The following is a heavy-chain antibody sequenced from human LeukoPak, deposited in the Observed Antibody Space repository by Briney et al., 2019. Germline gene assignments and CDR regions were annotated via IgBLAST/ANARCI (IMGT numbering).Heavy chain of an antibody. CDR1: GGSISSGGYY. J-gene: IGHJ5*02. V-gene: IGHV4-31*03. Sequence: SEALSLTCTVSGGSISSGGYYWSWIRQHPGRGLEWIGYIYYSGSTHYNPSLKSRVTISVDTSKNQFSLKLSSVTAADTAVYYCARDMTDWWFDPWGQGTLVTLSS. CDR2: IYYSGST. D-gene: IGHD3-9*01. CDR3: ARDMTDWWFDP.